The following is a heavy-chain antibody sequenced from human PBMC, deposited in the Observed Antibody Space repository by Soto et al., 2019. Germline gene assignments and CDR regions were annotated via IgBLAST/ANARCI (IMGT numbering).Heavy chain of an antibody. Sequence: QVQLVQSGAEVKKPGASVKVSCKASGYTFTSYGISWVRQAPGQGLEWMGWISAYNGNSTYAQKHHGGVTMTTETSTSTAYMELKSLKSDDTAVYYCAGDRSRSGSGSYTNWFDPWGQGTLVTVSS. CDR1: GYTFTSYG. CDR2: ISAYNGNS. CDR3: AGDRSRSGSGSYTNWFDP. D-gene: IGHD3-10*01. V-gene: IGHV1-18*01. J-gene: IGHJ5*02.